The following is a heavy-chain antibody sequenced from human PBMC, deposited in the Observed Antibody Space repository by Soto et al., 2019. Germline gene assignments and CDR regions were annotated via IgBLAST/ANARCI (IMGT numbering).Heavy chain of an antibody. CDR3: AKDQGSSWYERDY. D-gene: IGHD6-13*01. V-gene: IGHV3-23*01. CDR2: ISGSGGST. CDR1: GFTFSNYA. J-gene: IGHJ4*02. Sequence: EVQLLESGGGLVQPGGSLRLSCAASGFTFSNYAVTWVRQAPGKGLEWVSTISGSGGSTYYADSVKGRFTISRDNSTNTPYLQMNSPRAEDTAVYYCAKDQGSSWYERDYWGQGALVTVSS.